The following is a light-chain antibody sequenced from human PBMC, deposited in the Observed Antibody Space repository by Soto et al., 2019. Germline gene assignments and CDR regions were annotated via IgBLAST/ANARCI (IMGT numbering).Light chain of an antibody. CDR1: GSDVGGYNF. CDR2: DAN. J-gene: IGLJ2*01. Sequence: QSALTQPAAVSGSPGQSITISCTGTGSDVGGYNFVSWYQQHPGKAPKLMIYDANIRPSGVSNRFSGSKSGNTASLTISGLQAEDEADYYCCSYASSSTRVIFGGGTKVTVL. V-gene: IGLV2-14*03. CDR3: CSYASSSTRVI.